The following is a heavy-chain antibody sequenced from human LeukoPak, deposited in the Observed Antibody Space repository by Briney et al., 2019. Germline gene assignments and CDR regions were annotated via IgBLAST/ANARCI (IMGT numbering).Heavy chain of an antibody. V-gene: IGHV3-48*03. CDR3: VASSWAYYFDY. CDR2: ISSSGNTI. J-gene: IGHJ4*02. Sequence: GGSLRLSCAASGFTFSSYEMNWVRQAPGKGLEWVSYISSSGNTIYYADSVKGRFTISRDNAKNSQYLQMNSLRVEDTAVYYCVASSWAYYFDYWGQGTLVTVSS. D-gene: IGHD6-13*01. CDR1: GFTFSSYE.